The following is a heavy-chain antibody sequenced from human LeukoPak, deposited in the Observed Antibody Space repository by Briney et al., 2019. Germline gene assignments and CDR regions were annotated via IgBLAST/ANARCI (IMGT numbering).Heavy chain of an antibody. CDR3: TTYDSSGYYYSPFDC. V-gene: IGHV3-23*01. D-gene: IGHD3-22*01. CDR2: ISGSGGST. CDR1: GLTFSSYA. Sequence: GGSLRLSCAASGLTFSSYAMSWVRQAPGKGLEWVSAISGSGGSTYYADSVKGRFTISRDNSKNTLYLQMNSLRAEDTAVYYCTTYDSSGYYYSPFDCGGQGTLVTVSS. J-gene: IGHJ4*02.